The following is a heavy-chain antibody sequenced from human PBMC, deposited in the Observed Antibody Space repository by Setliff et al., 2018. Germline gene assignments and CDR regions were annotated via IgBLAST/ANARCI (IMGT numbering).Heavy chain of an antibody. CDR1: GDSISSSTYH. D-gene: IGHD3-16*01. CDR2: IYFNGNT. V-gene: IGHV4-39*07. Sequence: SETLSLTCSVSGDSISSSTYHWGWLRQPPGKGLEWIANIYFNGNTNRKPSLKSRVTISIDTSKNQSSLRLSSVTAADTATYYCARVRVVQGYYEFDFWGPGTLVTVSS. CDR3: ARVRVVQGYYEFDF. J-gene: IGHJ4*02.